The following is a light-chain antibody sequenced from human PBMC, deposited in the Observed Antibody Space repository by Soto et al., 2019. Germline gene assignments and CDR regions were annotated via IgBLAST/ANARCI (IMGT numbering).Light chain of an antibody. V-gene: IGKV3-15*01. Sequence: ETVMTQSPDTLSVSPGESATLSCRASQEINTNFAWYQQRPGQAPRLLIYGVSTRATGIPARFSGSGSGTEFTLTISSLRSEDFAVYYCQQYNNWPLTFGGGTKVDIK. CDR3: QQYNNWPLT. J-gene: IGKJ4*01. CDR2: GVS. CDR1: QEINTN.